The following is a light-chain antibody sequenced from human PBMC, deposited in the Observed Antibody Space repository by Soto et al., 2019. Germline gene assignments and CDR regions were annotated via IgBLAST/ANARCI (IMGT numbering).Light chain of an antibody. Sequence: DIKMPQSPSTLSAYVGDRVTITCRASQSISSWLAWYQQKPGTAPKLLIYHASSLESGVPSRFSGSGSGTAFTLTISILQPDDFATYYCQQYNSYSFGQGTKVDIK. V-gene: IGKV1-5*01. J-gene: IGKJ1*01. CDR1: QSISSW. CDR2: HAS. CDR3: QQYNSYS.